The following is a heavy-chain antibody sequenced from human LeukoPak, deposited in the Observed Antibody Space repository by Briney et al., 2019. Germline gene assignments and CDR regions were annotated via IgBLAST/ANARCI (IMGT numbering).Heavy chain of an antibody. CDR3: GRGRMITFGGVIGDLDY. V-gene: IGHV1-2*02. J-gene: IGHJ4*02. CDR2: INPNSGGT. Sequence: VSVKVSCKASGYTFTGYYMHWVRQAPGQGLEWMGWINPNSGGTNYAQKFQGRVTMTRDTSISTAYMELSRLRSDDTAVYYCGRGRMITFGGVIGDLDYCGQGTLVTVSS. CDR1: GYTFTGYY. D-gene: IGHD3-16*02.